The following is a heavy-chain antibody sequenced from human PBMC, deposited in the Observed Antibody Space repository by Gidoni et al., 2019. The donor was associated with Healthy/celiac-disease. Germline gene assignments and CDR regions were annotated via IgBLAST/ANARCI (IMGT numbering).Heavy chain of an antibody. V-gene: IGHV1-46*01. J-gene: IGHJ4*02. CDR3: ARTGGLAVADTYYFDY. CDR1: GYTFTSYY. Sequence: QVQLVQSGAEVKKPGASVKVSCKASGYTFTSYYMHWVRQAPGQGLEWMGIINPSGGSTSYAQKFQGRGTMTRDTSTSTVYMELSSLRSEDTAVYYCARTGGLAVADTYYFDYWGQGTLVTVSS. D-gene: IGHD6-19*01. CDR2: INPSGGST.